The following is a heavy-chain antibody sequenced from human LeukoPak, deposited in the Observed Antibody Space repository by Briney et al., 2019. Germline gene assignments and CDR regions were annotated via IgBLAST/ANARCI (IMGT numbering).Heavy chain of an antibody. CDR3: ARDYRSVRGVATDY. Sequence: GGSLRLSCAASGFTFSSYWMSWVRQAPGKGLEWVGYINVYGSEKFYVDSVKGRFSISRDNAKNSLYLQMNSPRAEDTAVYYCARDYRSVRGVATDYWGQGTLVTVSS. D-gene: IGHD3-10*01. CDR2: INVYGSEK. V-gene: IGHV3-7*03. CDR1: GFTFSSYW. J-gene: IGHJ4*02.